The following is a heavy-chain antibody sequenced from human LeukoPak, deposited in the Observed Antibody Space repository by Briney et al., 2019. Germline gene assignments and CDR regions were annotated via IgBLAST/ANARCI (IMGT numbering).Heavy chain of an antibody. Sequence: GASVKVSCKASGYTFTSYYMHWVRQAPGQGLEWMGIINPSGGSTSYAQKFQGRVTMTRDTSTSTVYMELSSLRSEDTAVYYCARVNPQRPDCSSTSCFVDAFDIWGQGTMVTVSS. CDR3: ARVNPQRPDCSSTSCFVDAFDI. V-gene: IGHV1-46*01. CDR1: GYTFTSYY. J-gene: IGHJ3*02. D-gene: IGHD2-2*01. CDR2: INPSGGST.